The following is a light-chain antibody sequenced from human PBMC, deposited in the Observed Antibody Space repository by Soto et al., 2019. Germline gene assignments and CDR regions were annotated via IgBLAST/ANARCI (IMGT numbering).Light chain of an antibody. Sequence: QSVLTQPPSVSGAPGQRVTISCTGSSSNIGAGYDVHWYQQLPGTAPKLLIYGNSNRPSGVPDRFSGSKSGASASLAITGLQAEDEADYYCQSYDSSLSGVFGGGTKLDRP. CDR3: QSYDSSLSGV. J-gene: IGLJ2*01. CDR1: SSNIGAGYD. V-gene: IGLV1-40*01. CDR2: GNS.